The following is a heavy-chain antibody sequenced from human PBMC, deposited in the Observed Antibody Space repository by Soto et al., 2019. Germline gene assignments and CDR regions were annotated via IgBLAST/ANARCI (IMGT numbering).Heavy chain of an antibody. V-gene: IGHV3-23*01. Sequence: EVQLLESGGGSVQPGGSLRLSCAASGFTSSNYAMSWVRQAPGKGLEWVSGISGSGGSTYYADSVKGRFIISRDNSKNTLYLQMNSLRAEDPAVYYCAKGLTGAPYYAMDVWGQGTTVTVSS. D-gene: IGHD7-27*01. CDR3: AKGLTGAPYYAMDV. CDR2: ISGSGGST. CDR1: GFTSSNYA. J-gene: IGHJ6*02.